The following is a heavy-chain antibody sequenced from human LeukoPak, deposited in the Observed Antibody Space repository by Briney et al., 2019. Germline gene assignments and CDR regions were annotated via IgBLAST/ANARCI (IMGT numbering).Heavy chain of an antibody. D-gene: IGHD7-27*01. Sequence: PSETLSLTCTVSGAYISSIAYYWRWIRQPPGEGLEWIGTIYYSGSTYNNPSLNSRVTISVDTSKTQFSLKLNSVTAPDTAGYYCARGRARPWASWFDPWGQGTLVTVSS. V-gene: IGHV4-39*07. CDR3: ARGRARPWASWFDP. J-gene: IGHJ5*02. CDR2: IYYSGST. CDR1: GAYISSIAYY.